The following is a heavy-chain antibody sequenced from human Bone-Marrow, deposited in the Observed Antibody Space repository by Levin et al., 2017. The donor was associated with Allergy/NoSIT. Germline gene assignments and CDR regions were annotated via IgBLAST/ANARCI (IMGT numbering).Heavy chain of an antibody. Sequence: GGSLRLSCAASGFTFSSYSMNWVRQAPGKGLEWVSYISTSSSTIYYADSVKGRFTISRDNAKNSLYLQMNSLRDEDTAVYYCARDYRSSSWLGVDYWGQGTLVTVSA. J-gene: IGHJ4*02. V-gene: IGHV3-48*02. CDR3: ARDYRSSSWLGVDY. CDR1: GFTFSSYS. D-gene: IGHD6-13*01. CDR2: ISTSSSTI.